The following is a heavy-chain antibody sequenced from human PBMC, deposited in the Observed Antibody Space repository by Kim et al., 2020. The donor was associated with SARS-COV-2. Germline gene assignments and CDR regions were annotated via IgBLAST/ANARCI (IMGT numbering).Heavy chain of an antibody. CDR3: ARDGIVVVPAAMKGPDY. V-gene: IGHV1-18*04. J-gene: IGHJ4*02. CDR2: ISAYNGNT. D-gene: IGHD2-2*01. Sequence: ASVKVSCKASGYTFTSYGISWVRQAPGQGLEWMGWISAYNGNTNYAQKLQGRVTMTTDTSTSTAYMELRSLRSDDTAVYYCARDGIVVVPAAMKGPDYWGQGTLVTVSS. CDR1: GYTFTSYG.